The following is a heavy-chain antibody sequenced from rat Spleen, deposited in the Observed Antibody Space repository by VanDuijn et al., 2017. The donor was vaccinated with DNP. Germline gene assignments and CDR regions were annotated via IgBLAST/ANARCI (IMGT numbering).Heavy chain of an antibody. CDR1: GYSITSNY. J-gene: IGHJ2*01. V-gene: IGHV3-3*01. CDR2: INSAGST. CDR3: ARSWGGYSDYFDY. Sequence: EVQLQESGPGLVKPSQSLSLTCSVTGYSITSNYWGWIRKFPGNKLEWMGYINSAGSTNYNPSHKSRISITRDTSKNQFFLQVNSVTTEDTATYYCARSWGGYSDYFDYWGQGVMVTVSS. D-gene: IGHD1-11*01.